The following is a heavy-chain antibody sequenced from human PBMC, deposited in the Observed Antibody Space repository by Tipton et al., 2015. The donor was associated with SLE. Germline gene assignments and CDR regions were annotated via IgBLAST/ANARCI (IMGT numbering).Heavy chain of an antibody. D-gene: IGHD2-15*01. V-gene: IGHV4-59*01. Sequence: TLSLTCTVSGGPISSYYWSWIRQPPGKGLEWIGYIYYSGSTNYNPTLKSRVTISVDTSKNQFSLKLSSVTAADAAVYYCARDRDLYCSGGSCYSLYFDLWGRGTLVTVPS. CDR3: ARDRDLYCSGGSCYSLYFDL. CDR1: GGPISSYY. J-gene: IGHJ2*01. CDR2: IYYSGST.